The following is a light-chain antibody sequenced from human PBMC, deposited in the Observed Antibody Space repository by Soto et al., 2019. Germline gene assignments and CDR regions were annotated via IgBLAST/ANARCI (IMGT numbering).Light chain of an antibody. CDR1: QAVNTR. CDR3: HQRQSWPRT. CDR2: LAS. V-gene: IGKV3-11*01. J-gene: IGKJ1*01. Sequence: EIVLTQSPATLSSFPGDRVTLSCRASQAVNTRLAWYQHKPGQAPRLLIYLASNRAAGVPARFSGSGSGTDFTLTISDEEPEDFAVYYCHQRQSWPRTFGQGTKVDIK.